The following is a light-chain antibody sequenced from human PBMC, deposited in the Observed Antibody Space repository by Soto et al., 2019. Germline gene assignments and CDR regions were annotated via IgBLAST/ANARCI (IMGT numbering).Light chain of an antibody. CDR3: QQSYSTPPWT. V-gene: IGKV1-39*01. CDR2: AAS. J-gene: IGKJ1*01. Sequence: DIQMTQSPTSLSASVGDRVTITCQASQDIYTYLNWYLQKPGKAPKLLIYAASNLQSGVPSRFSGSGSGTDFTLTISSLQPEDFATYFCQQSYSTPPWTFGQGTKVEIK. CDR1: QDIYTY.